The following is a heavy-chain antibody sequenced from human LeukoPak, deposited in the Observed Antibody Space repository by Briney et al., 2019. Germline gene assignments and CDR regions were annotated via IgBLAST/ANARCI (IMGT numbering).Heavy chain of an antibody. V-gene: IGHV3-23*01. CDR1: GFTFSDYY. CDR2: ISGSGGST. Sequence: PGGSLRLSCAASGFTFSDYYMSWIRQAPGKGLEWVSAISGSGGSTYYADSVKGRFTISRDNSKNTLYLQMNSLRAEDTAVYYCAKEGDYYMDVWGKGTTVTVSS. J-gene: IGHJ6*03. CDR3: AKEGDYYMDV. D-gene: IGHD1-26*01.